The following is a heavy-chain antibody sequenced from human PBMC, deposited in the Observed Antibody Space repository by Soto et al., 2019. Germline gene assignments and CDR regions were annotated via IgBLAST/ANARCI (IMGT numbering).Heavy chain of an antibody. V-gene: IGHV5-10-1*03. Sequence: EVQLVQSGAVVRKPGKSLRIACQAAGYRFSYYWITWVLQMTGKCLEWMGPIDPNDYSSNNSPSFQGYVTISAVTSISTAYLHWSRLTASDNAIYYCAPRLSGQKEEYNAYYFYGLDVWGQGTTVTVSS. CDR3: APRLSGQKEEYNAYYFYGLDV. CDR2: IDPNDYSS. CDR1: GYRFSYYW. J-gene: IGHJ6*02. D-gene: IGHD1-1*01.